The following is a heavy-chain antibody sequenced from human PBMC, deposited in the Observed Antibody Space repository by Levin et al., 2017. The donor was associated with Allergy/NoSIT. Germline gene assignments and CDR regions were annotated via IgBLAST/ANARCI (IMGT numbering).Heavy chain of an antibody. V-gene: IGHV4-34*01. Sequence: SETLSLTCAVYGGSFSGYYWSWIRQPPGKGLEWIGEINHSGSTNYNPSLKSRVTISVDTSKNQFSLKLSSVTAADTAVYYCATSPRRSWSYYYYGMDVWGQGTTVTVSS. D-gene: IGHD6-13*01. CDR3: ATSPRRSWSYYYYGMDV. CDR2: INHSGST. J-gene: IGHJ6*02. CDR1: GGSFSGYY.